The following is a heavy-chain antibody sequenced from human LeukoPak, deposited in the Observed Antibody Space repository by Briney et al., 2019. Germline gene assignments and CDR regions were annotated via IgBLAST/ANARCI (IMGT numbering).Heavy chain of an antibody. J-gene: IGHJ6*04. V-gene: IGHV3-30*04. CDR2: ISYDGSNT. CDR1: EFTFSSYA. Sequence: GGSLRLSCAASEFTFSSYAMHGVRQAPGKGLEGVAVISYDGSNTYYADSVKGRFTISRDNSKNTLYLQMNSLRAQDTAVYYCARSGRVLLEWLPTYYYYGMDVWGKGTTVTVSS. CDR3: ARSGRVLLEWLPTYYYYGMDV. D-gene: IGHD3-3*01.